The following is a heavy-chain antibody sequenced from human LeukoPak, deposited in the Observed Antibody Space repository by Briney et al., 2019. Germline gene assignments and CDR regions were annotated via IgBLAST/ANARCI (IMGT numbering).Heavy chain of an antibody. CDR2: ISPSSRYI. CDR1: GFAFSSYS. Sequence: PGGSLRLSCTASGFAFSSYSMHWVRQAPGKGLEWVSSISPSSRYIYYTDSVKGRFTISRDNAKDSLYLEMNSLRVEDTAMYYCARIWSSYDSGGYYLSYWGQGTLVTVSS. J-gene: IGHJ4*02. CDR3: ARIWSSYDSGGYYLSY. V-gene: IGHV3-21*01. D-gene: IGHD3-22*01.